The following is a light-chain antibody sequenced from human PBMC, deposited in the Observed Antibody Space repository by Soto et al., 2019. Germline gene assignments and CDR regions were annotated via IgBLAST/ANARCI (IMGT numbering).Light chain of an antibody. Sequence: DIQMTQSPSTLSASVGDRVTITFRASQSISNWLAWYQQKPGKVPKLLIYKASTLESGVPSRFSGSASGTEFTLTISSLQPDDFATYYCQQYNSYSLWTFGQGTKVDIK. CDR3: QQYNSYSLWT. CDR1: QSISNW. J-gene: IGKJ1*01. CDR2: KAS. V-gene: IGKV1-5*03.